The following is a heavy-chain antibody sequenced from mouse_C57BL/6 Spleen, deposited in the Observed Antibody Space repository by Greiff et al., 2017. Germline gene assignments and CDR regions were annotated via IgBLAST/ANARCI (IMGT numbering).Heavy chain of an antibody. D-gene: IGHD1-1*01. V-gene: IGHV1-55*01. CDR1: GYTFTSYW. CDR2: IYPGSGST. J-gene: IGHJ4*01. CDR3: ARGDTTRDYAMDY. Sequence: QVQLQQSGAELVKPGASVKMSCKASGYTFTSYWITWVKQRPGQGLEWIGDIYPGSGSTNYNEKFKSKATLTVDTSSSTAYMQLSSLTSEDSAVYYCARGDTTRDYAMDYWGQGTSVTVSS.